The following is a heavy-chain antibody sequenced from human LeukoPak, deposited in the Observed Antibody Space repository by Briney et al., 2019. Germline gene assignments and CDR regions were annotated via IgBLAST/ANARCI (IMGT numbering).Heavy chain of an antibody. V-gene: IGHV1-69*13. CDR3: ARVVGSGDFWSGYYYYFDY. Sequence: GASVKVSCKTSGGTFSSYAISWVRQAPGQGLEWMGGIIPIFGTANYAQKFQGRVTITADESTSTAYMELSSLRSEDTAVYYCARVVGSGDFWSGYYYYFDYWGQGTLVTVFS. CDR1: GGTFSSYA. J-gene: IGHJ4*02. CDR2: IIPIFGTA. D-gene: IGHD3-3*01.